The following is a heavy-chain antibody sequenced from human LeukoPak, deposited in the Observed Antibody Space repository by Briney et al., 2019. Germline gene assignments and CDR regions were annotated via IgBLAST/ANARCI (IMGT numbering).Heavy chain of an antibody. CDR3: ARDNSSRITIFGVVEYYYYYGMDV. Sequence: SETLSLTCTVSGGSISSSSYYWGWIRQPPGKGLEWIGSIYYSGGTYYNPSLKSRVTISVDTSKNQFSLKLSSVTAADTAVYYCARDNSSRITIFGVVEYYYYYGMDVWGQGTTVTVSS. CDR1: GGSISSSSYY. D-gene: IGHD3-3*01. V-gene: IGHV4-39*02. CDR2: IYYSGGT. J-gene: IGHJ6*02.